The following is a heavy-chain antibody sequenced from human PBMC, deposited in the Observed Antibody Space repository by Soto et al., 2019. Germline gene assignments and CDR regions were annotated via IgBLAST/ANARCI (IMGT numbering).Heavy chain of an antibody. CDR3: ARDPYSNSPGDYYGMDV. V-gene: IGHV1-2*04. Sequence: QVQLVQSGAEVKKPGASVKVSCKASGYTFTGYYMHWVRQAPGQGLEWMGWINPNSGGTNYAQKFQGWVTMTRDTSISTAYMELSRLRSDDTAVYYCARDPYSNSPGDYYGMDVWGQGTTVTVSS. D-gene: IGHD6-6*01. CDR2: INPNSGGT. J-gene: IGHJ6*02. CDR1: GYTFTGYY.